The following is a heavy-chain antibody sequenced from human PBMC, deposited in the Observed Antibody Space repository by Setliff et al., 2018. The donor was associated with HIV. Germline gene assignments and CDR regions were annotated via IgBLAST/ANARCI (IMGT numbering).Heavy chain of an antibody. CDR2: INPSGDST. D-gene: IGHD3-10*01. Sequence: SVKVSCKALGFLVTGYNVHWVRQAPGQGLEWMGIINPSGDSTTYAQKFQGRVTMTRDTSTSTVYMELSSLRSEDTAVYFCARSYYGSGSYQGVLDYWGQGTLVTVSS. CDR1: GFLVTGYN. CDR3: ARSYYGSGSYQGVLDY. V-gene: IGHV1-46*03. J-gene: IGHJ4*02.